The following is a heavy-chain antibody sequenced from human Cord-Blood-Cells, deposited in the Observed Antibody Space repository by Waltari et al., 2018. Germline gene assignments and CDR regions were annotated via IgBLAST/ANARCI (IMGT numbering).Heavy chain of an antibody. D-gene: IGHD7-27*01. CDR1: GFTFSSYG. Sequence: QVQLVESGGGVVQPGRSLRLSCAASGFTFSSYGMHWVRQAPGKGLEWVAVIWYDGSNKYYADSVKGRFTISRDNSKNTLYLQMNSLRAEDTAVYYCARGGALTGENLDWGQGTLVTVSS. J-gene: IGHJ4*02. CDR2: IWYDGSNK. CDR3: ARGGALTGENLD. V-gene: IGHV3-33*01.